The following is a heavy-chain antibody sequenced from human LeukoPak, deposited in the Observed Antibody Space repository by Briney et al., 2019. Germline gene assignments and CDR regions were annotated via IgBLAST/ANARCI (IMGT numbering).Heavy chain of an antibody. D-gene: IGHD2-15*01. CDR2: IYPADSDI. CDR3: ARQEYCSGGSCYTWFDP. Sequence: GESLKISCKGSGYSINNYWIGWVRQMPGKGLEWMGIIYPADSDIRYSPSFQGQVTISADKSISTAYLQWSSLKASDTVMYYCARQEYCSGGSCYTWFDPWGQGTLVIVSS. V-gene: IGHV5-51*01. J-gene: IGHJ5*02. CDR1: GYSINNYW.